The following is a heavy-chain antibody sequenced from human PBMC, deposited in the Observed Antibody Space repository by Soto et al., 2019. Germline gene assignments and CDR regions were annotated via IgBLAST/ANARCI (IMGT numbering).Heavy chain of an antibody. CDR1: GDSVTSTSYY. J-gene: IGHJ5*01. Sequence: SLTCTVSGDSVTSTSYYWSWVRQSPGKGLEWIGYSYYNGDTNYNPSLKSRVTISVDTSKNQFSLKLTSVTAADTGVYYCAREGGVLRLSNWFDSWGQGIQVTVSS. V-gene: IGHV4-61*01. CDR3: AREGGVLRLSNWFDS. D-gene: IGHD3-3*01. CDR2: SYYNGDT.